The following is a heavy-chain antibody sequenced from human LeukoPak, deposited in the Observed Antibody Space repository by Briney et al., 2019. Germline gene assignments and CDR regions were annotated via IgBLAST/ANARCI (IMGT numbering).Heavy chain of an antibody. D-gene: IGHD2-2*01. J-gene: IGHJ3*02. Sequence: EASVTVSCKASGYTFTGYYMHWVRQAPGQGLEWMGRINPNSGGTNYAQKFQGRVTMTRDTSISTAYMELSRLRSDDTAVYYCARESAADDAFDIWGQGAMVTVSS. CDR1: GYTFTGYY. CDR3: ARESAADDAFDI. CDR2: INPNSGGT. V-gene: IGHV1-2*06.